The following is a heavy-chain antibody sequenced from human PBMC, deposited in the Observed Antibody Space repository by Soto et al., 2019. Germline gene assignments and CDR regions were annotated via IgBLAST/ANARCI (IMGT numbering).Heavy chain of an antibody. V-gene: IGHV4-4*02. CDR2: IYHSGST. D-gene: IGHD3-10*01. CDR3: TSKFGQLLAGAFDI. Sequence: PSETLPLTCAVSGDSISRSYWWSWVRQLPGKGLEWIGEIYHSGSTIYNPSLQSRVTLSVDKSKNEFSLKMSSVTDADTAVYYCTSKFGQLLAGAFDIWGQGTMVTVSS. CDR1: GDSISRSYW. J-gene: IGHJ3*02.